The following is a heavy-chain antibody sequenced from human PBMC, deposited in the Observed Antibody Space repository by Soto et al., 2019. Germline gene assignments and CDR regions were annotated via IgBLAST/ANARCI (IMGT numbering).Heavy chain of an antibody. D-gene: IGHD6-13*01. CDR2: IYYSGST. J-gene: IGHJ5*02. CDR3: ARHSSSYDPANWFDP. V-gene: IGHV4-59*01. Sequence: LSETLSLTCTVSGGSISSYYWSWIRQPPGKGLEWIGYIYYSGSTNYNPSLKSRVTISVDTSKNQFSLKLSSVTAADTAVYYCARHSSSYDPANWFDPWGQGTLVTVSS. CDR1: GGSISSYY.